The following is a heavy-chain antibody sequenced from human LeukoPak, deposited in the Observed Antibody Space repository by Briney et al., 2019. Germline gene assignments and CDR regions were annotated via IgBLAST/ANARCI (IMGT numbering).Heavy chain of an antibody. V-gene: IGHV1-69*01. CDR2: IIPIFGTP. J-gene: IGHJ4*02. CDR1: GGTSSSYS. Sequence: SVKVSCKASGGTSSSYSINWVRQAPGQGLEWVGGIIPIFGTPTYAQKFQGRVTITADESTSTAYMELSSLRSEDTAVYYCARGDLDGASSWYGSFWGQGTLVAVSS. D-gene: IGHD6-13*01. CDR3: ARGDLDGASSWYGSF.